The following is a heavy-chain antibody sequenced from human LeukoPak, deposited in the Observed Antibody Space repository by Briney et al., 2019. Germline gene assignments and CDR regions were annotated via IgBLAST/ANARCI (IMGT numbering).Heavy chain of an antibody. CDR3: ASPGGSSWSSFDY. Sequence: GESLKISCNGSGYSFTSYWIGWVRQMPGKGLEWMGIIYPGDSDTRYSPSFQGQVTISADKSISAAYLQWSSLKASDTAMYYCASPGGSSWSSFDYWGQGTLVTVSS. CDR2: IYPGDSDT. D-gene: IGHD6-13*01. J-gene: IGHJ4*02. V-gene: IGHV5-51*01. CDR1: GYSFTSYW.